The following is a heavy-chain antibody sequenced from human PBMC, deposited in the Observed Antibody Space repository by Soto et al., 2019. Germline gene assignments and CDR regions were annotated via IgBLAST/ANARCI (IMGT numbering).Heavy chain of an antibody. V-gene: IGHV3-23*01. J-gene: IGHJ4*02. Sequence: VQLLESGGGLVQPGGSLRLSCAASGFTFSNFGLSWVRQAPGQGLEWVSTINSVANTFYADSVKGRFTISRDNSKNTLYLQMNSLRAEDTAVYYCAKRVKSPYYFDYWGQGTLVTVSS. CDR2: INSVANT. CDR1: GFTFSNFG. CDR3: AKRVKSPYYFDY.